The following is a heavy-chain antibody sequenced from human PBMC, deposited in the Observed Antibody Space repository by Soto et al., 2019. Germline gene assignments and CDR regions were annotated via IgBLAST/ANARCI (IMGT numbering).Heavy chain of an antibody. V-gene: IGHV3-30-3*01. CDR3: ARDQTNDAFDI. CDR2: ISYDGSNK. Sequence: GGSLRLSCAASGFTFSSYAMHWVRQAPGKGLEWVAVISYDGSNKYYADSVKGRFTISRDNSKNTLYLQMNSLRAEDTAVYYCARDQTNDAFDIWGQGTMVTVSS. J-gene: IGHJ3*02. CDR1: GFTFSSYA.